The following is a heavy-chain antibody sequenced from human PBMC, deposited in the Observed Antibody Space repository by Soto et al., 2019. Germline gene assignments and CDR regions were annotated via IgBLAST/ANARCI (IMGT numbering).Heavy chain of an antibody. CDR1: GGTFSSYA. CDR2: IIPIFGTA. J-gene: IGHJ5*02. V-gene: IGHV1-69*13. D-gene: IGHD6-19*01. Sequence: SVKVSCKASGGTFSSYAISWVRQAPGQGLEWMGGIIPIFGTANYAQKFQGRVTITADESTSTAYMELSSLRSEDTAVYYCVKTGHNLSSGWFVNCFVPWCQGTLVTVSS. CDR3: VKTGHNLSSGWFVNCFVP.